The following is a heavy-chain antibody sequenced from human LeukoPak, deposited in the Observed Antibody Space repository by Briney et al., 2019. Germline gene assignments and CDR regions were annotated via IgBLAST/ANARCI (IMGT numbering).Heavy chain of an antibody. V-gene: IGHV1-2*04. D-gene: IGHD3-9*01. J-gene: IGHJ6*02. CDR1: GYNFTDYC. CDR3: TREFYDTLTGYSSAMDV. Sequence: ASVKVSCKATGYNFTDYCIHWVRQAPGHGLEWMGWTNPNSGGTEYAQKFQDWVTMTRDTSINTAYMELSRLRSGDTAVYYCTREFYDTLTGYSSAMDVWGQGTTVTVSS. CDR2: TNPNSGGT.